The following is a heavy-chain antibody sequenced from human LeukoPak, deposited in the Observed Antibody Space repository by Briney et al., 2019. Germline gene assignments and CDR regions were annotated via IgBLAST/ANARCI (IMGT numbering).Heavy chain of an antibody. V-gene: IGHV4-4*02. CDR1: PDSTTSNF. CDR3: AREIVGGFNPGAY. J-gene: IGHJ4*02. Sequence: SETLSLTCTVSPDSTTSNFWSWVRQPPGKGLEWIGEIHRSGSTNYNPSLQSRITISIDRSKNQIALELSSVTAADTAVYYCAREIVGGFNPGAYWGQGTLVTVSS. D-gene: IGHD1-14*01. CDR2: IHRSGST.